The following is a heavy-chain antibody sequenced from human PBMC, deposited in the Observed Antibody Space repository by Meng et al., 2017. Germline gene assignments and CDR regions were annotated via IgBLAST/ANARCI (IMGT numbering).Heavy chain of an antibody. CDR3: ARDVVGAIIIARGDY. Sequence: QVELQESGPGLVKPSGTLSLTCAVSGGSISSSNWWSWVRQPPGKGLEWIGEIYHSGSTNYNPSLKSRVTISVDKSKNQFSLKLSSVTAADTAVYYCARDVVGAIIIARGDYWGQGTLVTVSS. V-gene: IGHV4-4*02. D-gene: IGHD1-26*01. CDR1: GGSISSSNW. J-gene: IGHJ4*02. CDR2: IYHSGST.